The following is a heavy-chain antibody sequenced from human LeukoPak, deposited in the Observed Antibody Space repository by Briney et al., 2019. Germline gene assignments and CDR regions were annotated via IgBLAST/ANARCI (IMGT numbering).Heavy chain of an antibody. J-gene: IGHJ4*02. CDR3: IRDLFDDYSLDY. D-gene: IGHD3-16*01. CDR1: GFTFGSYS. V-gene: IGHV3-21*01. CDR2: INSDSSLM. Sequence: PGGSLRLSCAASGFTFGSYSMNWVRQAPGKGLEWVSSINSDSSLMFYAESVKGRFTISRDNARNSLYLQMNSLRAEDTAVYYCIRDLFDDYSLDYWGQGALVIVSS.